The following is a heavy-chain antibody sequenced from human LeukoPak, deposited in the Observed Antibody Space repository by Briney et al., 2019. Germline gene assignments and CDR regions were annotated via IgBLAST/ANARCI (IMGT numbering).Heavy chain of an antibody. D-gene: IGHD4-17*01. CDR2: INPNSGGT. CDR3: ARSYGDYGNHYYYMDV. V-gene: IGHV1-2*06. Sequence: ASVKVSCKASGYTFTGYYMHWVRQAPGQGLEWMGRINPNSGGTNYAQKFQARVTMTRDTSISTAYMELSRLRSDDTAVYYCARSYGDYGNHYYYMDVWGKGTTVTVSS. J-gene: IGHJ6*03. CDR1: GYTFTGYY.